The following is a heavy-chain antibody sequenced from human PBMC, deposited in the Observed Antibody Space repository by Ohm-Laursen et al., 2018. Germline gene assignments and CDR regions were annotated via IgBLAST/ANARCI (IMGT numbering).Heavy chain of an antibody. CDR1: GFTFSSYG. V-gene: IGHV3-30*18. CDR2: ISYDGSNK. D-gene: IGHD3-22*01. J-gene: IGHJ4*02. CDR3: AKDLAWTPIVVVIDGFDY. Sequence: SLRLSCTASGFTFSSYGMHWVRQAPGKGLEWVAVISYDGSNKYYADSVKGRFTISRDNSKNTLYLQMNSLRAEDTAVYYCAKDLAWTPIVVVIDGFDYWGQGTLVTVSS.